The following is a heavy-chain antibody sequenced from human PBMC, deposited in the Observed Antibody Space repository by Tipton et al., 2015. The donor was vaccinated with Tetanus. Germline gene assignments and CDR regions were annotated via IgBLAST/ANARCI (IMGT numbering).Heavy chain of an antibody. CDR3: ARDHTFTISQSRGGLDS. V-gene: IGHV1-18*04. CDR2: ISAYNGNT. Sequence: QLVQSGAEVKKPGASVKVSCKASGYTFTSYGISWVRQAPGQGLEWMGWISAYNGNTNYAQKLQGRVTMTTDTSTSTAYMELRSLRSDDTAVYYCARDHTFTISQSRGGLDSWGQGTLVTVSA. J-gene: IGHJ4*02. CDR1: GYTFTSYG. D-gene: IGHD3-10*01.